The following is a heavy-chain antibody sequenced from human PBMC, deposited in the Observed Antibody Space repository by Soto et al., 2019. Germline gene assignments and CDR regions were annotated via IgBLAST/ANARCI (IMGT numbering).Heavy chain of an antibody. CDR1: GFTFSSYS. J-gene: IGHJ4*02. CDR2: ISSSSSYI. D-gene: IGHD6-13*01. Sequence: PGGSLRLSCAASGFTFSSYSMNWVRQAPGKGLEWVSSISSSSSYIYYADSVKGRFTISRDNAKNSLYLQMNSLRAEDTAVYYCARDQGRIAAAVCDYWGQGTLVTVSS. CDR3: ARDQGRIAAAVCDY. V-gene: IGHV3-21*01.